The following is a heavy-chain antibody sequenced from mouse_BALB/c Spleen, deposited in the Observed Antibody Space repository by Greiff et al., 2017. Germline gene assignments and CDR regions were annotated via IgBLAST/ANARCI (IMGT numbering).Heavy chain of an antibody. Sequence: EVKLMESGGGLLKPGGSLKLSCAASGFTFSSYAMSWVRQTPEKRLEWVASISSGGSTYYPDSVKGRFTISRDNARNILYLQMSSLRSEDTAMYYCARGGDLKDYWGQGTTLTVSS. J-gene: IGHJ2*01. CDR1: GFTFSSYA. CDR3: ARGGDLKDY. CDR2: ISSGGST. V-gene: IGHV5-6-5*01.